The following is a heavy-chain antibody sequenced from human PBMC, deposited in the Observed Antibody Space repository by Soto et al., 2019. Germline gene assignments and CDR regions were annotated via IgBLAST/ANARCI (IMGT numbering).Heavy chain of an antibody. V-gene: IGHV1-69*01. CDR2: IVPAFGTP. Sequence: QVQLVQSGAEVKKPGSSVKVSCRASGGTFSNYAISRVRQAPGQGLEWMGGIVPAFGTPNYAQNLQGRITITADDSTTTVYMDLSSLRSEDTAVYYCARGATIFGVAAYSYYEMEVWGQGTTVTVSS. CDR3: ARGATIFGVAAYSYYEMEV. J-gene: IGHJ6*02. CDR1: GGTFSNYA. D-gene: IGHD3-3*01.